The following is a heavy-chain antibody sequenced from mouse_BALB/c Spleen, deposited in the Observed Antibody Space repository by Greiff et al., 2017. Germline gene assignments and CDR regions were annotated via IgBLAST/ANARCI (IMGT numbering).Heavy chain of an antibody. CDR1: GFAFSSYD. Sequence: EVKLMESGGGLVKPGGSLKLSCAASGFAFSSYDMSWVRQTPEKRLEWVAYISSGGGSTYYPDTVKGRFTISRDNAKNTLYLQMSSLKSEDTAMYYCARAYYGNYPWFAYWGQGTLVTVSA. CDR2: ISSGGGST. J-gene: IGHJ3*01. CDR3: ARAYYGNYPWFAY. V-gene: IGHV5-12-1*01. D-gene: IGHD2-10*01.